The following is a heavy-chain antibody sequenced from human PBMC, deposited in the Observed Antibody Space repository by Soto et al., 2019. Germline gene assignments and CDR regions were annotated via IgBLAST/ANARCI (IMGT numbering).Heavy chain of an antibody. J-gene: IGHJ5*02. CDR2: INAGNGNI. CDR1: GYTFTSYA. Sequence: QVQLVQSGAEVKKPGASVKVSCKASGYTFTSYAMHWVRQAPGQRLEWMGWINAGNGNIKYSRKFQGRITITRDTSASTAYMELSSLRSEDTAVYYCARDSGSPWGPGTLVTVSS. CDR3: ARDSGSP. D-gene: IGHD3-10*01. V-gene: IGHV1-3*01.